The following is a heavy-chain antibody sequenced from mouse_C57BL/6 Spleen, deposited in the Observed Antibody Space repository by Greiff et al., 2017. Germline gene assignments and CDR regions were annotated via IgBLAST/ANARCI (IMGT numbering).Heavy chain of an antibody. Sequence: EVQVVESGGDLVKPGGSLKLSCAASGFTFSSYGMSWVRQTPDKRLEWVATISSGGSYTYYPDSVKGRFTISRDNAKNTLYLQMSSLKSEDTAMYYCARKTYGSTIGDWGQGTTLTVSS. J-gene: IGHJ2*01. D-gene: IGHD1-1*01. CDR1: GFTFSSYG. CDR3: ARKTYGSTIGD. V-gene: IGHV5-6*01. CDR2: ISSGGSYT.